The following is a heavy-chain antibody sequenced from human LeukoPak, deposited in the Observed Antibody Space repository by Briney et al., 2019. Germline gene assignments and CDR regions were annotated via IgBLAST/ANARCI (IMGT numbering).Heavy chain of an antibody. V-gene: IGHV3-74*01. CDR3: ARVGQGEWYFDL. J-gene: IGHJ2*01. Sequence: GGSLRLSCAASGFNFDDYTMHWVRQAPGKGLVWVSRINTDGSRTSYADSVTGRFTISRDNAQNTVYLQMNSLRAEDTAVYYCARVGQGEWYFDLWGRGTLVTVSS. D-gene: IGHD1-26*01. CDR2: INTDGSRT. CDR1: GFNFDDYT.